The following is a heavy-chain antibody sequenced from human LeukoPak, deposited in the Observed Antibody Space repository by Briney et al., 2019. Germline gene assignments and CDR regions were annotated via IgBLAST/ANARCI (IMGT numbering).Heavy chain of an antibody. V-gene: IGHV7-4-1*02. J-gene: IGHJ3*02. Sequence: ASVKVSCKASGYTFTSYGISWVRQAPGQGLEWMGWINTNTGNPTYAQGFTGRFVFSLDTSVSTAYLQISSLKAEDTAVYYCAGKIAWWALDIWGQGTMVTVSS. CDR1: GYTFTSYG. D-gene: IGHD2-8*02. CDR2: INTNTGNP. CDR3: AGKIAWWALDI.